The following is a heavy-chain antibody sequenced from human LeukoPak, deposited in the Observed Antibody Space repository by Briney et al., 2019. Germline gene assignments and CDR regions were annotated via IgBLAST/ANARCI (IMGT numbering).Heavy chain of an antibody. CDR1: GFTFSSYE. CDR3: AELGITMIGGV. V-gene: IGHV3-48*03. Sequence: PAGSLTLSCAASGFTFSSYEMNCVRQAPGKGLEWVSYISSSGSTIYYDHSVKGRFTISRDNAKNSLYLQMNSLRAEDTAVYYCAELGITMIGGVWGKGATVTICS. CDR2: ISSSGSTI. J-gene: IGHJ6*04. D-gene: IGHD3-10*02.